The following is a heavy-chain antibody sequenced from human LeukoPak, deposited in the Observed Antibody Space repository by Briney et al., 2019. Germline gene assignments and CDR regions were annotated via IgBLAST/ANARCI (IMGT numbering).Heavy chain of an antibody. CDR2: IYYSGST. V-gene: IGHV4-59*08. Sequence: SETLSLTSTLSGASIRYYYTSWFRHPPRKGLERIGYIYYSGSTNYHPSLKSRVTISIDTSKKQFSLKLASVTAADTAVYYCATQTTGTPNRIDSWGQGTLVTVSS. D-gene: IGHD1-1*01. CDR1: GASIRYYY. J-gene: IGHJ4*02. CDR3: ATQTTGTPNRIDS.